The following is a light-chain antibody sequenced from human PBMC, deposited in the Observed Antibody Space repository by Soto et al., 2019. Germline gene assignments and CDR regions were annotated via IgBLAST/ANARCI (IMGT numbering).Light chain of an antibody. J-gene: IGLJ2*01. CDR2: EGN. CDR1: SSDVGTYNL. Sequence: QTVLTQPASVSGSPGQSITISCTGTSSDVGTYNLVSWYQQHPGNAPKLMIYEGNKRPSGVSNRFSGSKSGNTASLTISGLQAEDEGDYYCSSYVGSGTYVVFGGGTKLTVL. CDR3: SSYVGSGTYVV. V-gene: IGLV2-23*01.